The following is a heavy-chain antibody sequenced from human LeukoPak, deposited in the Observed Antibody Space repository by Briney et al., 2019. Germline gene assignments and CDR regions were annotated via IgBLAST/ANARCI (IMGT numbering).Heavy chain of an antibody. CDR1: GYGFTSYW. CDR2: ICPGDSDT. V-gene: IGHV5-51*01. J-gene: IGHJ4*02. CDR3: ARRDCGGDCYSRGGFDY. D-gene: IGHD2-21*02. Sequence: HGESLKISCKGSGYGFTSYWIGWVRQMPGKGLEWMGIICPGDSDTRYSPSFQGQVTISADKSISTAYLQWSSLKASDTAMYYCARRDCGGDCYSRGGFDYWGQGSLVTVSS.